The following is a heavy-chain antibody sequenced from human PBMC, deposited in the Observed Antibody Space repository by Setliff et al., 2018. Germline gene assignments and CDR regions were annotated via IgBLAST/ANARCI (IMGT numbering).Heavy chain of an antibody. J-gene: IGHJ3*02. V-gene: IGHV1-3*01. CDR3: AREVLPLVREEAFYI. D-gene: IGHD2-2*01. CDR1: GYSFAKYA. Sequence: ASVKVSCKASGYSFAKYALHWVRQAPGQRLEWMGWINAGNGNTKCSQNFQGRVTITRDTSASTAYVELSSLRSENTAVYYCAREVLPLVREEAFYIWGQGTMVTVSS. CDR2: INAGNGNT.